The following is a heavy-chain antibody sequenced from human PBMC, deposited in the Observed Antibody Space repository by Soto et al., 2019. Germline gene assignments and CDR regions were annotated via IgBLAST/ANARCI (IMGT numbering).Heavy chain of an antibody. Sequence: VGPLRLSCAAYVFTFSAYNMNCVRYPPGKRLEWVSSITSSSSSIYYADSLKGRFTISRDNAKNSLYLQMNSLRAEDTAVYYCESHYGDNRRYHPWRQVTLCTV. V-gene: IGHV3-21*06. J-gene: IGHJ5*02. CDR3: ESHYGDNRRYHP. D-gene: IGHD4-17*01. CDR1: VFTFSAYN. CDR2: ITSSSSSI.